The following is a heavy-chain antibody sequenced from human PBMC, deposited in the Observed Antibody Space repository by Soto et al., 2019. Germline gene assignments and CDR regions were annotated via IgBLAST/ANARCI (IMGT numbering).Heavy chain of an antibody. CDR1: GGSISSYY. V-gene: IGHV4-59*12. J-gene: IGHJ6*02. CDR2: IYYSGST. CDR3: ARDLWVEPELYYYGMDV. Sequence: SETLSLTCTVSGGSISSYYWSWIRQPPGKGLEWIGYIYYSGSTNYNPSLKSRVTISVDTSKNHFSLRLTSVTAADTAVYYCARDLWVEPELYYYGMDVWGQGTTVTVSS. D-gene: IGHD1-1*01.